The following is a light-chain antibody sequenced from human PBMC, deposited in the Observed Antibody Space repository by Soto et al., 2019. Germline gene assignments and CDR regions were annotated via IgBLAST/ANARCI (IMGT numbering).Light chain of an antibody. J-gene: IGLJ2*01. V-gene: IGLV2-11*01. CDR3: CSYAGSSWI. Sequence: QSALTQPRSVSGSPGQSVTISCTGTNSDVGHYNYVSWYQQHPGKAPKLIIFDVDKRPSGVPDRLSGSKSGNTASLTISGLQAEDEADYYCCSYAGSSWIFGGGTKVTVL. CDR2: DVD. CDR1: NSDVGHYNY.